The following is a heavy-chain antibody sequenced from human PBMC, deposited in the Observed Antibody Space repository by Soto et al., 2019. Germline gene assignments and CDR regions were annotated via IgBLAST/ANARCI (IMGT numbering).Heavy chain of an antibody. J-gene: IGHJ4*02. CDR1: GFTFSSYS. CDR2: ISSSSSYI. Sequence: PGGSLRLSCAASGFTFSSYSMNWVRQAPGKGLEWVSSISSSSSYIYYADSVKGRFTISRDNAKNSLYLQMNSLRAEDTAVYYCARVTKSSSWYAPSSSDYWGQGTLVTVSS. V-gene: IGHV3-21*01. D-gene: IGHD6-13*01. CDR3: ARVTKSSSWYAPSSSDY.